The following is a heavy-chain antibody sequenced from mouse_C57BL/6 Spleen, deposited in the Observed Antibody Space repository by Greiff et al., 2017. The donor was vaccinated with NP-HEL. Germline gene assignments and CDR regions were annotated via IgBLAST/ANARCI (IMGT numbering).Heavy chain of an antibody. CDR3: ARGYYSNCNYFDY. CDR1: GYTFTSYW. D-gene: IGHD2-5*01. Sequence: QVQLQQSGAELAKPGASVKLSCKASGYTFTSYWMHWVKQRPGQGLEWIGYINPSSGYTKYNQKFKDKATLTADKSSSTAYMQLSSLTYEDSAVYYCARGYYSNCNYFDYWGQGTTLTVSS. J-gene: IGHJ2*01. V-gene: IGHV1-7*01. CDR2: INPSSGYT.